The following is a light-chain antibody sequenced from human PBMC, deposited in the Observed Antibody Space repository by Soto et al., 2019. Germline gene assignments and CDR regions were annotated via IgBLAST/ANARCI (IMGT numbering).Light chain of an antibody. CDR1: SSDVGAYNY. Sequence: QSALTQPASVSGSPGQSITISCTGTSSDVGAYNYVSWYQQHPGKAPELMIYEVSNRPSGVSNRFSGSKSGNTASLTISGLQAEDEADYYCSSYTNNSTFNWVFGGGTQLTVL. J-gene: IGLJ3*02. CDR2: EVS. V-gene: IGLV2-14*01. CDR3: SSYTNNSTFNWV.